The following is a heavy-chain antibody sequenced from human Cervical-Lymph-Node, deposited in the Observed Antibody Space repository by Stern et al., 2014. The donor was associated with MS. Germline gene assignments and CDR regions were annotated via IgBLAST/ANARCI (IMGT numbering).Heavy chain of an antibody. Sequence: QVQLVESGPGLVKPSGTLSLTCTVSSYSISSGYYWGWIRQPPGKGLEWIGAIYHSGSTYYNPSLKSRFTISVATSKNQFSLKLISVTAADTAMYYCAREEQQLVHGNWFDPWGQGTLVTVSS. J-gene: IGHJ5*02. V-gene: IGHV4-38-2*02. CDR3: AREEQQLVHGNWFDP. D-gene: IGHD6-13*01. CDR1: SYSISSGYY. CDR2: IYHSGST.